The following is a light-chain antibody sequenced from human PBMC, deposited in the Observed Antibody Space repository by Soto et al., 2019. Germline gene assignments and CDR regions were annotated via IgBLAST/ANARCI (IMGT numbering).Light chain of an antibody. Sequence: DIPMTQSPSTLSASVGDRVTITCRASQSIRTWLAWYQQKPGKAPKLLIYKASNLESGVPSRFSGSGSETEFTLPISSLQPDDFATYYCQQDNSYPYTFGQGTKLEIK. CDR2: KAS. CDR1: QSIRTW. CDR3: QQDNSYPYT. J-gene: IGKJ2*01. V-gene: IGKV1-5*03.